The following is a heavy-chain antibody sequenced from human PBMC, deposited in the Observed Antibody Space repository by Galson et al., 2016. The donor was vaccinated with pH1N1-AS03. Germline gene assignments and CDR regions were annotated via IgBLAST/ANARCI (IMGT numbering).Heavy chain of an antibody. D-gene: IGHD4/OR15-4a*01. CDR2: INPSDGNT. CDR3: ARVSAGLTGHNYAMDV. Sequence: SVKVSCKASGYTFTSYYIHWVRQAPGQGREWMGIINPSDGNTNYAQRFQGRVTITRDTSKSTVYMELSSLRSDDTAVYYCARVSAGLTGHNYAMDVWGQGTTVTVSS. CDR1: GYTFTSYY. J-gene: IGHJ6*02. V-gene: IGHV1-46*01.